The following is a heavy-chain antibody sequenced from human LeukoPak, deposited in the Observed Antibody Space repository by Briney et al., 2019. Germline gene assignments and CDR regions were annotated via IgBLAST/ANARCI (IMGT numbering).Heavy chain of an antibody. Sequence: SETLSLTCTVSGYSISSGYYWGWIRQPPGKGLEWIGGIYHSGSTYYNPSLKSRVTISMDTSKNQFSLKLSSVTAADTAVYYCARCRVAKTLTVWGKGTTVTVSS. CDR2: IYHSGST. D-gene: IGHD2-15*01. V-gene: IGHV4-38-2*02. CDR3: ARCRVAKTLTV. J-gene: IGHJ6*04. CDR1: GYSISSGYY.